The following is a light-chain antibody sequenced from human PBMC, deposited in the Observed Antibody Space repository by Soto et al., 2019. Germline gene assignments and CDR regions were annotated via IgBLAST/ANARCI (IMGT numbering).Light chain of an antibody. CDR2: KAS. V-gene: IGKV1-39*01. J-gene: IGKJ5*01. Sequence: DIQMTQSPSSLSASVGDGVTITCRASQSISSYVSWYQQKPGRAPKLLIYKASSLESGVPSRLSGSGSGTDFTLTISSLQTEDFATYYCQQSYSNPITFGQGTRLEIK. CDR1: QSISSY. CDR3: QQSYSNPIT.